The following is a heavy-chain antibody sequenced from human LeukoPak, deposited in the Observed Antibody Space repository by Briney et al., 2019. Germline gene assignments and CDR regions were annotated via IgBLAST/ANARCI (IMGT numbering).Heavy chain of an antibody. D-gene: IGHD6-13*01. CDR2: IVVGSGNT. Sequence: ASVKVSCKASGFTFTSSAVQWVRQARGQRLEWIGWIVVGSGNTSYAQKFQERVTITRDMSTSTAYMELSSLRSEDTAVYYCAADPGFTSIAAAGVFMAYWGQGTLVTVSS. J-gene: IGHJ4*02. V-gene: IGHV1-58*01. CDR3: AADPGFTSIAAAGVFMAY. CDR1: GFTFTSSA.